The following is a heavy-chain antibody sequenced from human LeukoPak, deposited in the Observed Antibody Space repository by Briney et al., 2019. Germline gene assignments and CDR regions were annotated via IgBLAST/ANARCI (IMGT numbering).Heavy chain of an antibody. CDR2: IISIFGTA. Sequence: GASVKVSCKASGGTFSSYAISWVRQAPGQGLEWMGGIISIFGTANYAQKFQGRVTITADESTSTAYMELSSLRSEDTAVYYCARVGYCSSTSCYYYYYGMDVWGKGTTVTVSS. D-gene: IGHD2-2*01. V-gene: IGHV1-69*01. CDR1: GGTFSSYA. CDR3: ARVGYCSSTSCYYYYYGMDV. J-gene: IGHJ6*04.